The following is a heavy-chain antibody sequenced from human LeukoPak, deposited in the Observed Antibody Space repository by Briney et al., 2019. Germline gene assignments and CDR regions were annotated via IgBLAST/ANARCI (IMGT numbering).Heavy chain of an antibody. CDR3: AKELDSSGYFDY. D-gene: IGHD3-22*01. CDR1: GFTFSNYD. V-gene: IGHV3-23*01. Sequence: WGSLRLFCAASGFTFSNYDMSWVRQAPGKGLEWVSGISGSGGSTYHADSVKGRFTISRDNSKNTLYLQMNSLRAEDTAVYYCAKELDSSGYFDYWGQGALVADSS. CDR2: ISGSGGST. J-gene: IGHJ4*02.